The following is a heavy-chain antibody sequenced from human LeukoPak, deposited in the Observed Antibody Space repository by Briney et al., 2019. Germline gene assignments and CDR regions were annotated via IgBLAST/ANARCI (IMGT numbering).Heavy chain of an antibody. J-gene: IGHJ6*03. Sequence: SETLSLTCAVYGGSFSGYYWSCIRQPPRKGVEWIGEIIHSGSTNYNTSLKSRVTISGDTSTKHFSLKLSSVTAAVTAGVYFLQNCMDVWGKGTTVTVSS. D-gene: IGHD1-1*01. CDR1: GGSFSGYY. CDR3: LQNCMDV. CDR2: IIHSGST. V-gene: IGHV4-34*12.